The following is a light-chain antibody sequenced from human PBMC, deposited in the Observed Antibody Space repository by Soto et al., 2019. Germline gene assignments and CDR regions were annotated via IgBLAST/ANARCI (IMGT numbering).Light chain of an antibody. V-gene: IGKV1-33*01. CDR2: DAS. Sequence: DIQMTQSPSSLSASVGDRVTITCQASQGITNSLNWYQVKLGSAPKLLIYDASNLETGVPPRFTVSGSGTDFTFTISSLQPEAVVTYYYQQYGYRPLTFGPGTKVAIK. CDR1: QGITNS. J-gene: IGKJ3*01. CDR3: QQYGYRPLT.